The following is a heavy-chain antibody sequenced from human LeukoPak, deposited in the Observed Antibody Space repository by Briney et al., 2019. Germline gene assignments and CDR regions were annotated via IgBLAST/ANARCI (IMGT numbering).Heavy chain of an antibody. CDR1: GFTFSSYG. CDR3: AREQSYSEEIVVVNPPFDY. J-gene: IGHJ4*02. V-gene: IGHV3-21*01. CDR2: ISSSGTYI. D-gene: IGHD2-21*01. Sequence: GGSLRFSCAASGFTFSSYGMNWVRQAPGKGLEWVSSISSSGTYIYFADSVKGRFTISRDNAKNSLYLQMNSLRAEDTALYYCAREQSYSEEIVVVNPPFDYWGQGTLVTVSS.